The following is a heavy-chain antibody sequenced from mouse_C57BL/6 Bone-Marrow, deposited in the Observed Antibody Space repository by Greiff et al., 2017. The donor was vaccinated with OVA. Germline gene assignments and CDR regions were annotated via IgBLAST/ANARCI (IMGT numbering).Heavy chain of an antibody. CDR1: GYTFTDYE. J-gene: IGHJ4*01. CDR2: IDPETGGT. Sequence: QVQLKESGAELVRPGASVTLSCKASGYTFTDYEMHWVKQTPVHGLEWIGAIDPETGGTAYNQKFKGKAILTAEHSSSTAYMELRGLTSEDSAVYYCTRGYSNYYAMDYWGQGTSVTVSS. D-gene: IGHD2-5*01. CDR3: TRGYSNYYAMDY. V-gene: IGHV1-15*01.